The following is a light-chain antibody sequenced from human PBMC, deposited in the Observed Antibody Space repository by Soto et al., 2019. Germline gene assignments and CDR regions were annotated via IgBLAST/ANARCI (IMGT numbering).Light chain of an antibody. CDR3: QHVNSYPLS. Sequence: IQLTQSPSSLSAFVGDRVTLTCRASQGISSYLAWYQPKPGKAPKLLIYTASSLQSGVPSRFSGSGFGTDFTLTISSLQPEDFATYYCQHVNSYPLSFGGGTKVDIK. V-gene: IGKV1-9*01. CDR2: TAS. CDR1: QGISSY. J-gene: IGKJ4*01.